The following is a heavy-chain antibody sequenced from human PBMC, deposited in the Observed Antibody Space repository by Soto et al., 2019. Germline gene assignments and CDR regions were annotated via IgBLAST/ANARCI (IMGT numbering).Heavy chain of an antibody. J-gene: IGHJ4*02. CDR2: IVVGSGNT. CDR1: GFTFTSSA. Sequence: GASVNVSCKASGFTFTSSAMQWVRQARGQRLEWIGWIVVGSGNTNYAQKFQERVTITRDMSTSTAYMELSSLRSEDTAVYYCAAISGGTEPYYFDYWGQGTLVTVSS. V-gene: IGHV1-58*02. D-gene: IGHD2-15*01. CDR3: AAISGGTEPYYFDY.